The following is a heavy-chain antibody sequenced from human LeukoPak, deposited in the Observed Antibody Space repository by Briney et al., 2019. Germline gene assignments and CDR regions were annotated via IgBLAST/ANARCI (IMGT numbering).Heavy chain of an antibody. CDR3: ARGILDSAGWYNFDY. D-gene: IGHD6-19*01. V-gene: IGHV4-39*07. CDR1: GGSISSSSYY. J-gene: IGHJ4*02. Sequence: PSETLSLTCTVSGGSISSSSYYWGWIRQPPGKGLEWIGSIYYSGSTYYNPSLKSRVTISLDTSRNQFSLKVISVTAADTAVYYCARGILDSAGWYNFDYWGQGTLVTVSS. CDR2: IYYSGST.